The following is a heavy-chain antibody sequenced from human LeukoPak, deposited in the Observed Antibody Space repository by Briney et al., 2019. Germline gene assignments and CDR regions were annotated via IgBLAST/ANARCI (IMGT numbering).Heavy chain of an antibody. J-gene: IGHJ4*02. Sequence: KPGGSLRLSCAASGFTFISYSMNWVRQAPGKGMEWVSSISSSSSYIYYADSVKGRFTISRDNAKNSLYLQMNSLRAEDTAVYYCARRASTERGHSYGLDHWGQGALVTVSS. CDR1: GFTFISYS. D-gene: IGHD5-18*01. CDR2: ISSSSSYI. V-gene: IGHV3-21*01. CDR3: ARRASTERGHSYGLDH.